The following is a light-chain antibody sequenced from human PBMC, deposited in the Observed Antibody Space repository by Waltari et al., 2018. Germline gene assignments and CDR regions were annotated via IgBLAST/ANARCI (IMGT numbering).Light chain of an antibody. CDR3: QVWDGSTDVV. CDR1: NIGSKR. J-gene: IGLJ2*01. CDR2: DDS. Sequence: SYVLTQPPSVSVAPGHTARVTCGGNNIGSKRVHWSQQRPGQAPILVPYDDSDRPSGIPDRFSGSNSGNTATLTISRVEAGDEADYYCQVWDGSTDVVFGGGTKLTVL. V-gene: IGLV3-21*02.